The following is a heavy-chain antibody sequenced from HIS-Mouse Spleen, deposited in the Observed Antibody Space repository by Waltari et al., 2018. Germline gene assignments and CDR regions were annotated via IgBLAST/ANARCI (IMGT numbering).Heavy chain of an antibody. CDR2: IYYSGST. CDR3: ARDKGRESSSWFDY. J-gene: IGHJ4*02. Sequence: QLQLQESGPGLVKPSETLSLTCTVSGGSISSSSYYWGWIRQPPGKGLEWIGSIYYSGSTYYNPSLKSRVTISVDTSKNQFSLKLSSVTAADTAVYYCARDKGRESSSWFDYWGQGTLVTVSS. V-gene: IGHV4-39*07. CDR1: GGSISSSSYY. D-gene: IGHD6-13*01.